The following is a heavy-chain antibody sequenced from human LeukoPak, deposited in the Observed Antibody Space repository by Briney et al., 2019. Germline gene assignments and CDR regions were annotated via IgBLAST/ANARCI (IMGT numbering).Heavy chain of an antibody. D-gene: IGHD2-15*01. CDR2: IYSGGST. CDR3: ARDSRRILPSD. CDR1: GFTVSSNY. J-gene: IGHJ4*02. Sequence: PGWSLRLSCAASGFTVSSNYMSWVRQAPGKGLEWVSVIYSGGSTYYADSVKGRFTISRDNSKNTLYLQMNSLRAEDTAVYYCARDSRRILPSDWGQGTLVTVSS. V-gene: IGHV3-66*01.